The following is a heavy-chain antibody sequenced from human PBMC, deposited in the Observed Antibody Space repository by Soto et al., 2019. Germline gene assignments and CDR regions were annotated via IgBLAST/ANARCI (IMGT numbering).Heavy chain of an antibody. Sequence: EVQLLESGGGLVQPGGSLRLSCAASGFTFSSYAMSWVRQAPGKGLEWVSAISGSGGSTYYADSVKGRFTISRDNSKNTLYLQMNSLRAEDTAVYYCAKQPGIAASREIWFDPWGQGTLVTVSS. CDR1: GFTFSSYA. J-gene: IGHJ5*02. D-gene: IGHD6-13*01. CDR3: AKQPGIAASREIWFDP. V-gene: IGHV3-23*01. CDR2: ISGSGGST.